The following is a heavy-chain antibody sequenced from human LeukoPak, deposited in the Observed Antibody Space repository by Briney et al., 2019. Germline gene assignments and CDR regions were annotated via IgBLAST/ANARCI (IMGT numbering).Heavy chain of an antibody. V-gene: IGHV4-4*02. CDR3: ARVNYFDSSGYYYDDY. J-gene: IGHJ4*02. D-gene: IGHD3-22*01. CDR1: GGSISSSNW. CDR2: IYHSGST. Sequence: SGTLSLTCAVSGGSISSSNWWSWVRQPPGKGLEWIGEIYHSGSTNYNPSLKSRVTISVDTSKNQFSLRLSSVTAADTAVYYCARVNYFDSSGYYYDDYWGQGTLVTVSS.